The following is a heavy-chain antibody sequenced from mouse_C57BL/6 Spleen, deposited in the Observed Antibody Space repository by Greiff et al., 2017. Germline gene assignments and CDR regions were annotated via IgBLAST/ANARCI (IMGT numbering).Heavy chain of an antibody. CDR1: GFTFSDYG. J-gene: IGHJ4*01. Sequence: EVQLVESGGGLVKPGGSLKLSSAASGFTFSDYGMHWVRQAPEKGRVWVAYISSGSSTIYYADTVKVRFTISSDNAKNTLFLQMTSLRSEDTAMYYCARGGYYAMDYWGQGTSVTVAS. V-gene: IGHV5-17*01. CDR2: ISSGSSTI. CDR3: ARGGYYAMDY.